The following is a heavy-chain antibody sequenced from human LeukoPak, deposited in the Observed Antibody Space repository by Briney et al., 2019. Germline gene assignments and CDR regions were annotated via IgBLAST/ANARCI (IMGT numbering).Heavy chain of an antibody. CDR3: AGETDAFDY. CDR2: LNPSDGDT. Sequence: ASVKVSCKASGHSFTSNFVHWVRQAPGQGLEWMAVLNPSDGDTTYAQKFQGRITMTRDTSTGTVYMELSSLRSEHTAVYYCAGETDAFDYWGQGTLVTVSS. J-gene: IGHJ4*02. CDR1: GHSFTSNF. V-gene: IGHV1-46*03.